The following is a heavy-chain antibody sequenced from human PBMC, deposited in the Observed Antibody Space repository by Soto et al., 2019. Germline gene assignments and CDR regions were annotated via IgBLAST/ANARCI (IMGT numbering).Heavy chain of an antibody. CDR1: GFSFSGYY. CDR3: AREFWSGSHTLTYGMDV. CDR2: ISSSSTYT. Sequence: PGGSLRLSCAASGFSFSGYYMSWVRQAPGKGLDWISYISSSSTYTNYADSVKGRFTISRANAKNSLYLQMNSLSAEDTAVYYCAREFWSGSHTLTYGMDVWGRGTTVIVSS. V-gene: IGHV3-11*06. D-gene: IGHD3-3*01. J-gene: IGHJ6*02.